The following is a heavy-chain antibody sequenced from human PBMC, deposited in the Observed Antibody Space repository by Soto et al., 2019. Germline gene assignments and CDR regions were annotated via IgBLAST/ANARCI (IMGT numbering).Heavy chain of an antibody. J-gene: IGHJ5*02. D-gene: IGHD2-15*01. CDR3: ARDGGRCSGGSCYSWFDP. Sequence: SQTLSLTCAISGDSVSSNSAAWNWIRQSPSRGLEWLGRTYYRSKWYNDYAVSVKSRITINPDTSKNQFSLQLNSVTPEDTAVYYCARDGGRCSGGSCYSWFDPWGQGTLVNVSS. V-gene: IGHV6-1*01. CDR2: TYYRSKWYN. CDR1: GDSVSSNSAA.